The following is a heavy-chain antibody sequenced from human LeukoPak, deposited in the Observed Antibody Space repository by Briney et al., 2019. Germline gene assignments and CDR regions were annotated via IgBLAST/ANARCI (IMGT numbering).Heavy chain of an antibody. CDR1: GFTFSSYW. V-gene: IGHV3-30*18. CDR3: AKGSNGMDV. Sequence: PGGSLRLSCAASGFTFSSYWMSWVRQAPGKGLEWVAVISYDGSNKYYADSVKGRFTISRDNSKNTLYLQMNSLRAEDTAVYYCAKGSNGMDVWGQGTTVTVSS. CDR2: ISYDGSNK. J-gene: IGHJ6*02.